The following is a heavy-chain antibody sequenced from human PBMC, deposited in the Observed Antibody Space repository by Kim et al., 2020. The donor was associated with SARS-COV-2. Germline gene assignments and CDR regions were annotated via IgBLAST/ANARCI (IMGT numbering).Heavy chain of an antibody. CDR3: ARGARSRYNWKTNNWFDP. D-gene: IGHD1-20*01. J-gene: IGHJ5*02. V-gene: IGHV4-34*01. CDR1: GGSFSGYS. Sequence: SETLSLTCAVYGGSFSGYSWSWIRQPPGKGLEWIGAINHSGSTNYNPSLKSRVTISVDTAKNQFSLKLSSVTAADTAGYYCARGARSRYNWKTNNWFDPWGQGTLVTVSS. CDR2: INHSGST.